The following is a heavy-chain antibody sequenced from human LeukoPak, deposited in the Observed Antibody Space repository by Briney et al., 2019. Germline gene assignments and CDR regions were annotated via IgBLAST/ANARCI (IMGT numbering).Heavy chain of an antibody. J-gene: IGHJ3*02. V-gene: IGHV1-8*03. D-gene: IGHD3-3*01. CDR1: GYTFTSYD. Sequence: GASVKVSCKASGYTFTSYDINWVRQATGQGLEWMGWMNPNSGNTGYAQKFQGRVTITRNTSISTAYMELSSLRSEDTAVYYCARDRGVDDAFHIWGQGTMVTVSS. CDR3: ARDRGVDDAFHI. CDR2: MNPNSGNT.